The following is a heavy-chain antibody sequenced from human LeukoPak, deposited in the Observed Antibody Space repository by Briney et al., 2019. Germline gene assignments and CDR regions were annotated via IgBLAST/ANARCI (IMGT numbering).Heavy chain of an antibody. D-gene: IGHD6-13*01. V-gene: IGHV3-21*01. CDR3: ARVCSSSSLTYYMDV. CDR2: ISSSSSYI. J-gene: IGHJ6*03. Sequence: GGSLRLSCAASGFTFSSYSMNWVRQAPGKGLEWVSSISSSSSYIYYADSVKGRFTISRDNAKNSLYLQMNSLRAEDTAVYYCARVCSSSSLTYYMDVWGKGTTVTISS. CDR1: GFTFSSYS.